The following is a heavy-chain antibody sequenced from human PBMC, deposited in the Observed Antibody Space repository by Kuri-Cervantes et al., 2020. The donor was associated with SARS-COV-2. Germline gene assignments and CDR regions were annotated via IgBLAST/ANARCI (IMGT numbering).Heavy chain of an antibody. CDR3: ARGSVIPLGVAGTVDY. J-gene: IGHJ4*02. D-gene: IGHD6-19*01. CDR2: ISSSSSYI. CDR1: GFTFSSYS. Sequence: GEYLNLSCPASGFTFSSYSMNWVRQAPGKGLEWVSSISSSSSYIYYADSVTGRFTISRDNAKNSLYLQINSLRAEDTAVYYCARGSVIPLGVAGTVDYWGQGTPVTVSS. V-gene: IGHV3-21*04.